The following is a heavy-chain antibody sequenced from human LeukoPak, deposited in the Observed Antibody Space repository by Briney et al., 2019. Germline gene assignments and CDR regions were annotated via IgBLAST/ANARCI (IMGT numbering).Heavy chain of an antibody. CDR3: AGHHPRNTVDF. CDR2: IYYSGGT. J-gene: IGHJ4*02. Sequence: SETLSLTCTVSGGSISNYYWSWIRQPPGKGLEWIGYIYYSGGTNYNPSLKSRVTISVDTSKNQFSLKLSSVTAADTAVYYCAGHHPRNTVDFWGQGTLVTVSS. V-gene: IGHV4-59*08. CDR1: GGSISNYY. D-gene: IGHD2/OR15-2a*01.